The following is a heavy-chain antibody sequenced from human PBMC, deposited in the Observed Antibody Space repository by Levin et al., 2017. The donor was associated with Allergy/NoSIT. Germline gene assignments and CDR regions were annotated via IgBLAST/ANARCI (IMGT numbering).Heavy chain of an antibody. CDR2: INHSGST. Sequence: SQTLSLPCAVYGGSFSGYYWSWIRQPPGKGLEWIGEINHSGSTNYNPSLKSRVTISVDTSKNQFSLKLSSVTAADTAVYYCARGHIAAAATPRGSAFDIWGQGTMVTVSS. J-gene: IGHJ3*02. CDR3: ARGHIAAAATPRGSAFDI. D-gene: IGHD6-13*01. CDR1: GGSFSGYY. V-gene: IGHV4-34*01.